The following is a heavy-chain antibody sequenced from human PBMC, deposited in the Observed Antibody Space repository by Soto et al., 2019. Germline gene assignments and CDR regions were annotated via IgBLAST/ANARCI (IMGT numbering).Heavy chain of an antibody. CDR2: IIPILGIA. V-gene: IGHV1-69*04. J-gene: IGHJ5*02. CDR1: GGTFSSYT. D-gene: IGHD6-19*01. Sequence: VASVKVSCKASGGTFSSYTISWVRQAPGQGLEWMGRIIPILGIANYAQKFQGRVTITADKSTSTAYMELSSLRSEDTAVYYCARDQWVDHRYSSGWTGGYNWFDPWGQGTLVTVSS. CDR3: ARDQWVDHRYSSGWTGGYNWFDP.